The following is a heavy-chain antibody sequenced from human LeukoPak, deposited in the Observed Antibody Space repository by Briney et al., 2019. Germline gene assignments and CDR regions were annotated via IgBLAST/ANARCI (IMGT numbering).Heavy chain of an antibody. CDR1: AFTFSSYW. CDR2: INSDGIST. V-gene: IGHV3-74*01. CDR3: AKGEATVIDY. J-gene: IGHJ4*02. D-gene: IGHD4-17*01. Sequence: GGSLRLSCAASAFTFSSYWMHWVRQAPGKGLVWVSRINSDGISTSYADSVKGRFTISRDNAKNTLYLQMNSLRAEDTAVYYCAKGEATVIDYWGQGTLVTVSS.